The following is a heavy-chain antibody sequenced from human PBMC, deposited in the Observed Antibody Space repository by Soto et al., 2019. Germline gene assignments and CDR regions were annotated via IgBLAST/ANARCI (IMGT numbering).Heavy chain of an antibody. CDR1: GGSISISSYY. Sequence: SETLSLTCTVSGGSISISSYYWGCIRQPPGKGLEWIGSIYYSGSTHYNPSLKSRVTISVDTSKNQFSLKLSSVAAADTAVYYCARLYVEMATISWFDPWGQGTLVTVSS. CDR3: ARLYVEMATISWFDP. CDR2: IYYSGST. D-gene: IGHD5-12*01. V-gene: IGHV4-39*01. J-gene: IGHJ5*02.